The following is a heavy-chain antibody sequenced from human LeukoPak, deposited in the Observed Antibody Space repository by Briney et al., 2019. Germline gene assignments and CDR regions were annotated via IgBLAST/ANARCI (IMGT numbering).Heavy chain of an antibody. D-gene: IGHD6-19*01. J-gene: IGHJ5*02. CDR3: ARTRDSSGWYSDYNWFDP. CDR2: MYYSGST. V-gene: IGHV4-59*01. CDR1: GGSISSYY. Sequence: SESLSLTCTVSGGSISSYYWSWIRQPPGKGLEWIGYMYYSGSTNYKPSLKSRVTISVDTSKNQFSLKLSSVTAADTAVYYCARTRDSSGWYSDYNWFDPWGQGTLVTVSS.